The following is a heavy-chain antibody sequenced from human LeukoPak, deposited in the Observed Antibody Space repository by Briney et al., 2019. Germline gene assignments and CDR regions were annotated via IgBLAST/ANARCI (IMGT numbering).Heavy chain of an antibody. V-gene: IGHV4-39*01. CDR2: IYYSGST. J-gene: IGHJ3*02. Sequence: SETLSLTCTVSGGSISSSSYYWGWIRQPPGKGLEWIGSIYYSGSTYYNPSLKSRVTISVDTSKNQFSLKLSSVTAADTAVYYCASGDMWATHAFDIWGQGTMVTVSS. D-gene: IGHD2-15*01. CDR3: ASGDMWATHAFDI. CDR1: GGSISSSSYY.